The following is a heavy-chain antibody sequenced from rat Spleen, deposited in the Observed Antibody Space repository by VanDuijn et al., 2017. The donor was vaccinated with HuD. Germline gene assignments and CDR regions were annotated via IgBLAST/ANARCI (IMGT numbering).Heavy chain of an antibody. J-gene: IGHJ2*01. CDR2: INPDGGHT. CDR1: GFTFSGYW. CDR3: AVSNYGY. V-gene: IGHV5-58*01. D-gene: IGHD1-11*01. Sequence: EVQLVETGGGLVQPGRSLKLSCVASGFTFSGYWMYWFRQAPGKGLEWVSSINPDGGHTYYPDSVKGRFTISRDNAENTVYLQMSSLRSEDTATYYCAVSNYGYWGQGVMVTVSS.